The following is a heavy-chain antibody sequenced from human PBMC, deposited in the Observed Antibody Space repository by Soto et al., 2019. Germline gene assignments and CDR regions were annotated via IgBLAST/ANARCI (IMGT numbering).Heavy chain of an antibody. D-gene: IGHD5-12*01. CDR3: VRCRGYTGSGPGGWWFDP. Sequence: SETLSLTCSISGASIRDKYWSWLRQSAEKGLEFIGRISNGGTTIYNPSLKSRVTMSLDTSKTHFSLKLTSVTAADTAVYFCVRCRGYTGSGPGGWWFDPWGQGTLVTVSS. V-gene: IGHV4-4*07. J-gene: IGHJ5*02. CDR2: ISNGGTT. CDR1: GASIRDKY.